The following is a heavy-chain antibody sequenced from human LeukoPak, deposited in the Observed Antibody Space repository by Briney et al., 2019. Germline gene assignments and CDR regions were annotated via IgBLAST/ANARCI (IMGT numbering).Heavy chain of an antibody. Sequence: GGSLRLSCAGSGFSFNTYRMNWIRQAPGKGLEWISYISSSGSTIYYADSVKGRFTISRDNAKNLLYLQMNSLRAKDTAVYYCARDVSPTITIFGVLIGRLDPWGQGTLVTVSS. CDR2: ISSSGSTI. CDR3: ARDVSPTITIFGVLIGRLDP. J-gene: IGHJ5*02. V-gene: IGHV3-48*04. D-gene: IGHD3-3*01. CDR1: GFSFNTYR.